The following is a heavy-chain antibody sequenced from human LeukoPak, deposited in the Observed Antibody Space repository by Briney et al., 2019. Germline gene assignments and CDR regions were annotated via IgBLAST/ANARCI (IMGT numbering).Heavy chain of an antibody. J-gene: IGHJ4*02. V-gene: IGHV1-18*01. Sequence: ASVKVSCKASRYTFTTYDINWVRQATGQGLEWMGWISAYNGITNYAQKLQGRVTMTTDTSTSTAYMELRSLRSDDTAVYYCARRHSSSWYSGDYWGQGTLVTVSS. CDR1: RYTFTTYD. CDR2: ISAYNGIT. CDR3: ARRHSSSWYSGDY. D-gene: IGHD6-13*01.